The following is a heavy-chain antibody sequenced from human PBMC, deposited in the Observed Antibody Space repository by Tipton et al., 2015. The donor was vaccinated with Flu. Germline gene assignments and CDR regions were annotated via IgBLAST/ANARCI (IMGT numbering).Heavy chain of an antibody. CDR3: ARHGPPSDLKYCSSTSCSYAFDI. CDR1: GGSISSSSYY. Sequence: TLSLTCTVSGGSISSSSYYWGWIRQPPGKGLEWIGSIYYSGSTYYNPSLKSRVTISVDTSKNQFSLRLSSVTAADTAVYYCARHGPPSDLKYCSSTSCSYAFDIWGQGTMVTVSS. V-gene: IGHV4-39*01. J-gene: IGHJ3*02. CDR2: IYYSGST. D-gene: IGHD2-2*01.